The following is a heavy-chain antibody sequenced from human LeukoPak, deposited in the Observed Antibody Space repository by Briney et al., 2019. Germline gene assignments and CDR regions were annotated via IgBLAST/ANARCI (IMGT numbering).Heavy chain of an antibody. CDR3: ARGAAAGTRLNYGMDV. Sequence: GGSLRLSCAASVFTFSSYAMHWVRQAPGKGLEWVAVMSFDGRNKYYADSVKGRFTISRDKSRNTLYVQMNSLRTEDTAVYYCARGAAAGTRLNYGMDVWGRGTTVTVSS. CDR2: MSFDGRNK. D-gene: IGHD6-13*01. J-gene: IGHJ6*02. CDR1: VFTFSSYA. V-gene: IGHV3-30-3*01.